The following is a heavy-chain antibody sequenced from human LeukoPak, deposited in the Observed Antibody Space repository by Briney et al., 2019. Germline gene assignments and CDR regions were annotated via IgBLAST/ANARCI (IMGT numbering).Heavy chain of an antibody. CDR3: ARVGGSGYFDL. J-gene: IGHJ2*01. D-gene: IGHD2-15*01. V-gene: IGHV3-21*06. CDR1: GFTFSSSS. Sequence: GGSLRLSCAASGFTFSSSSMNWVRHAPGKGLEWVSYISSSRSYIYYADSVKGRFTISRDNAKNSLYLQMNSLRAEDTAVYYCARVGGSGYFDLWGRGTLVTVSS. CDR2: ISSSRSYI.